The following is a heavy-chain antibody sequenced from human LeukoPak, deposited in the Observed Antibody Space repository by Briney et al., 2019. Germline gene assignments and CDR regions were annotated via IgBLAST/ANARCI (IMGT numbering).Heavy chain of an antibody. J-gene: IGHJ6*03. CDR1: GYTFTSYD. Sequence: ASVKVSCKASGYTFTSYDINWVRQATGQGLEWTGWMNPNSGNTGYAQKFQGRVTMTRNTSISTAYTGLSSLRSEDTAVYYCARVMVVSGYVYYYYMDVWGKGTTVTISS. CDR3: ARVMVVSGYVYYYYMDV. CDR2: MNPNSGNT. D-gene: IGHD5-12*01. V-gene: IGHV1-8*01.